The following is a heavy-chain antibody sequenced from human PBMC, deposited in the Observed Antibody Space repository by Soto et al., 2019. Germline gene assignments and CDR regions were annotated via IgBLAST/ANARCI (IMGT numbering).Heavy chain of an antibody. J-gene: IGHJ4*02. CDR1: GLSLITIVVG. V-gene: IGHV2-5*02. CDR3: ARLQIVVVTANPNSYYFDY. D-gene: IGHD2-21*02. Sequence: SGPTLVNPTQTLTLTCTFSGLSLITIVVGVGWIRQPPGKALEWLALIYWDDDKRYSPSLKSRLTITKDTSKNQVVLTMTNMDPVDTATYYCARLQIVVVTANPNSYYFDYWGQGTLVTVSS. CDR2: IYWDDDK.